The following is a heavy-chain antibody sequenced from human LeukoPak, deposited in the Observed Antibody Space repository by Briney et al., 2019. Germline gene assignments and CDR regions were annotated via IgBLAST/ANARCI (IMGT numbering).Heavy chain of an antibody. V-gene: IGHV4-59*12. CDR2: IYHSGST. CDR1: GGSINNYY. J-gene: IGHJ4*02. D-gene: IGHD6-6*01. Sequence: SETLSLTCTVSGGSINNYYWSWIRQPPGKGLEWLGYIYHSGSTNYNPSLKSRVTISVDKSKNQFSLKLSSVSAADTAVYYCASFFSSSSYFDYWGQGTLVTVSS. CDR3: ASFFSSSSYFDY.